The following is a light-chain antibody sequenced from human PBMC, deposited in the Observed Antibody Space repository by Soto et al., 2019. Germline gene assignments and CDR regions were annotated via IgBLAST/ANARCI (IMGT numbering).Light chain of an antibody. CDR1: SSDVGSYNL. J-gene: IGLJ1*01. CDR2: EGS. Sequence: GYTALGVTISYNETSSDVGSYNLVSWYQQHPGKAPKLMIYEGSKRPSGVSNRFSGSKSGNTASLTISGLQAEDEADYYCCSYAGSSTYVFGTGTKVTV. CDR3: CSYAGSSTYV. V-gene: IGLV2-23*01.